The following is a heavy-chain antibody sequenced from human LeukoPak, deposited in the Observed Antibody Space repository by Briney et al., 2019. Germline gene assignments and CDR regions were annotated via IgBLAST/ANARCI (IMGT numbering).Heavy chain of an antibody. CDR3: ARDPGIYSSSWFDY. CDR1: GGSISSYY. D-gene: IGHD6-13*01. V-gene: IGHV4-4*07. CDR2: IYTSGST. Sequence: SETLSLTCTDSGGSISSYYWSWIRQPAGKGLEWIGRIYTSGSTNYNPSLKSRVTMSVDTSKNQFSLKLSSVTAADTAVYYCARDPGIYSSSWFDYWGQGTLVTVSS. J-gene: IGHJ4*02.